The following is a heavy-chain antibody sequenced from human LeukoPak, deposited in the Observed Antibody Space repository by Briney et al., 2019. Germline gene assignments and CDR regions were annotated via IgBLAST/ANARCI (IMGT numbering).Heavy chain of an antibody. D-gene: IGHD6-19*01. J-gene: IGHJ4*02. CDR1: GGSISSSSYY. V-gene: IGHV4-39*07. CDR3: AREGSGWDPFDY. Sequence: SETLSLTCTVSGGSISSSSYYWGWIRQPPGKGLEWIGSIYYSGSTYYNPSLKSRVTISVDTSKNQFSLKLSSVTAADTAVYYCAREGSGWDPFDYWGRGTLVTVSS. CDR2: IYYSGST.